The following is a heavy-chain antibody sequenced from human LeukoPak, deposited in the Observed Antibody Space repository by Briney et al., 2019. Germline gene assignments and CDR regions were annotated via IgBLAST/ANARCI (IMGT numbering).Heavy chain of an antibody. CDR2: MSERGGST. Sequence: PGGSRRLFCVVSGLSLSNYAMSWVRQAPGKGLEWVSYMSERGGSTAYADSVKGRFSISRDNSLNTVYLQMNSLRAEDTAVYFCAKRGVVIRGILVIGYHTEAYHYDHWGQGTLVTVSS. D-gene: IGHD3-10*01. J-gene: IGHJ4*02. CDR1: GLSLSNYA. CDR3: AKRGVVIRGILVIGYHTEAYHYDH. V-gene: IGHV3-23*01.